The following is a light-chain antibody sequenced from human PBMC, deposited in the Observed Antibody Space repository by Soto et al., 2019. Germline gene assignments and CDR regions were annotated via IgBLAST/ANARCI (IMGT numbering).Light chain of an antibody. CDR3: QQYENLPT. V-gene: IGKV1-33*01. CDR1: QNINNY. J-gene: IGKJ5*01. CDR2: DAS. Sequence: IQLTQSPSSLSASVGDRVTITCRASQNINNYLNWYQQKPGRAPKLLIYDASNLEAGVPSRFRGSGSGTDFTITISRLQPEDIATYYCQQYENLPTFGQGTRLEIK.